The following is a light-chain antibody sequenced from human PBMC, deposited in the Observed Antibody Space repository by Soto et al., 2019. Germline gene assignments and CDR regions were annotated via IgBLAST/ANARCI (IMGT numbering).Light chain of an antibody. Sequence: DIQMTQSPSTLSASVGDRVTITCRASQRITRWLAWYQQKPGKAPKLLIYNASSLESGVPSRFSGSGSGTDFTLTISSLQPDDFATYYCHQYDNYPYSFGQGTKLE. CDR2: NAS. V-gene: IGKV1-5*03. CDR1: QRITRW. J-gene: IGKJ2*01. CDR3: HQYDNYPYS.